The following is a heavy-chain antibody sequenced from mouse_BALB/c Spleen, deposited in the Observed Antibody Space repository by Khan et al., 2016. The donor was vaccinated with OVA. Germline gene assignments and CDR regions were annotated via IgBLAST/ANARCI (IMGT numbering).Heavy chain of an antibody. V-gene: IGHV9-3-1*01. D-gene: IGHD1-1*02. Sequence: QIQLVQSGPELKKPGETVKISCKASGYTFTNYGMNWVKQAPGKGLKWMGWINTYTGEPTHADDFKGRFAFSLETSASTAYLQINNLKNKDTATYFCASGGYWYFDVWGAGTTVTVSS. CDR3: ASGGYWYFDV. J-gene: IGHJ1*01. CDR2: INTYTGEP. CDR1: GYTFTNYG.